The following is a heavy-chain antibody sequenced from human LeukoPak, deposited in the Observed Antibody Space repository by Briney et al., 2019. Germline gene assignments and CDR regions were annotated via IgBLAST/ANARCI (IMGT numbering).Heavy chain of an antibody. J-gene: IGHJ4*02. CDR1: GFTFSSYW. CDR2: INSDGSST. Sequence: GGSLRLSCAASGFTFSSYWMHWVRQAPGKGLVWVSRINSDGSSTGYADSVKGRFTISRDNAKNTLYLQMNSLRAEDTAVYYCARALNDILTGYYIDYWGQGTLVIVSS. D-gene: IGHD3-9*01. V-gene: IGHV3-74*01. CDR3: ARALNDILTGYYIDY.